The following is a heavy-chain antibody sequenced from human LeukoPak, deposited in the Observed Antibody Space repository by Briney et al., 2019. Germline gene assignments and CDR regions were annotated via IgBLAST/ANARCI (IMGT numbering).Heavy chain of an antibody. CDR2: IYSGGST. V-gene: IGHV3-66*01. CDR3: ARVGSRRQWLVEGIFDY. D-gene: IGHD6-19*01. CDR1: GFTVSSNY. J-gene: IGHJ4*02. Sequence: GGSLRLPCAASGFTVSSNYMSWVRQAPGKGLEWVSVIYSGGSTYYADSVKGRFTISRDNSKNTLYLQMNSLRAEDTAVYYCARVGSRRQWLVEGIFDYWGQGTLVTVSS.